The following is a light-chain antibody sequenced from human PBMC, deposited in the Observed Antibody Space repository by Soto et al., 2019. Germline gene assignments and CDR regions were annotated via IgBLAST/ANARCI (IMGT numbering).Light chain of an antibody. J-gene: IGKJ2*01. Sequence: DIQMTQSPSTLSASVGDRVTITCRASQSISSWLAWYQQKPGKAHKLLIYAAYSLQSAVPSRFSGSGSGTDFTLTIRSLQPEDFATYYCKQSYSTPYTFAQGTKVDIK. CDR3: KQSYSTPYT. CDR1: QSISSW. V-gene: IGKV1-39*01. CDR2: AAY.